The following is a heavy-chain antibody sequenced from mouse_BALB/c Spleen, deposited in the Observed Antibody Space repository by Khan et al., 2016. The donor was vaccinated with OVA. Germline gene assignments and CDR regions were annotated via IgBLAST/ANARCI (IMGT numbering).Heavy chain of an antibody. Sequence: EVELVESGGGLVQPGGSRKLSCAASGFTFSDYGMAWIRQGPGKGPEWITFISSLAYNFYYADTVTGRFTISRVNVKKSLHLEMHSLRSEDTAMYYCARGGTGGFSYWGQGTLVTVSA. D-gene: IGHD3-1*01. CDR2: ISSLAYNF. CDR1: GFTFSDYG. J-gene: IGHJ3*01. CDR3: ARGGTGGFSY. V-gene: IGHV5-15*02.